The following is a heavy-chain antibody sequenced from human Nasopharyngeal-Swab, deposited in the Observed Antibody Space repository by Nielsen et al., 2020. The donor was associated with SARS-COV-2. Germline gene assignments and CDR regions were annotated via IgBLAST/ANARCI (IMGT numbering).Heavy chain of an antibody. CDR3: AKDLDSSAYYVEFHY. Sequence: GESLKISCAASGFTVSSNYMSWVRQAPGKGLEWVSVIYSGGSTFYADSVKGRFTISRDNSKNTLYLEMNSLRAEDTAMYYCAKDLDSSAYYVEFHYWGQGTLVTVSS. CDR1: GFTVSSNY. V-gene: IGHV3-53*01. J-gene: IGHJ4*02. D-gene: IGHD3-22*01. CDR2: IYSGGST.